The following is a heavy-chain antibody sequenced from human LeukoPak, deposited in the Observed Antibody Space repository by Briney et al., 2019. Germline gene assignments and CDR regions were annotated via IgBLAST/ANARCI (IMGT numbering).Heavy chain of an antibody. D-gene: IGHD3-22*01. CDR2: IYYSGST. CDR1: GGSISSYF. CDR3: ASGHYDSSGYYPAPFDY. Sequence: SETLSLTCTVSGGSISSYFWSWIRQPPGKGLGWIGYIYYSGSTNYNPSLKSRVTISVDTSKNQFSLKLSSVTAADTAVYFCASGHYDSSGYYPAPFDYWGQGTLVTVSS. V-gene: IGHV4-59*01. J-gene: IGHJ4*02.